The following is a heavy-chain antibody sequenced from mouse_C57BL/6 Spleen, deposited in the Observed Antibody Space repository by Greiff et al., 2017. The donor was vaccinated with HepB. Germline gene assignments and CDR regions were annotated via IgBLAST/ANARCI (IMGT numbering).Heavy chain of an antibody. J-gene: IGHJ2*01. Sequence: QVQLQQPGAELVKPGASVKLSCKASGYTFTSYWMHWVKQRPGQGLEWIGMIHPNSGSINYNEKFKSKATLTVDKSSSTAYMQISSLTSEDSAVYYCARDGSPYYFDYWGQGTPLTVSS. CDR3: ARDGSPYYFDY. CDR1: GYTFTSYW. D-gene: IGHD1-1*01. V-gene: IGHV1-64*01. CDR2: IHPNSGSI.